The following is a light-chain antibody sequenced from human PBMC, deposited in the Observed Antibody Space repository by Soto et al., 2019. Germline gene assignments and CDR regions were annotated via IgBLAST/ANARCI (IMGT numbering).Light chain of an antibody. J-gene: IGKJ1*01. CDR1: QSVSSSY. CDR3: QQYGSSPWT. V-gene: IGKV3-20*01. Sequence: IVLTQSPGTLSLSPGERATLSCRASQSVSSSYLAWYQQKSGQAPRLLIYGASSRATGIPDRFSGSASGTDFTLTISRLEPGDFAVYFCQQYGSSPWTFGQGTKV. CDR2: GAS.